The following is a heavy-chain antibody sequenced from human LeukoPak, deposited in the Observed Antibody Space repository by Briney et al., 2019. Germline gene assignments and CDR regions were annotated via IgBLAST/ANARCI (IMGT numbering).Heavy chain of an antibody. CDR3: ARDRNWPPIGY. J-gene: IGHJ4*02. CDR1: GFTFSSYS. V-gene: IGHV3-48*01. Sequence: GGSLRLSCAASGFTFSSYSMNWVRQAPGKGLEWVSYISSSSSTIYYADSMKGRFTISRDNAKNSLYLQMNSLRAEDTAVYYCARDRNWPPIGYWGQGTLVTVSS. CDR2: ISSSSSTI. D-gene: IGHD1-1*01.